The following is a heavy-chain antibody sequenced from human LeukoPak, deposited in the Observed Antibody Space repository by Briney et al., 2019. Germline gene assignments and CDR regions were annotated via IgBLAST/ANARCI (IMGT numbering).Heavy chain of an antibody. V-gene: IGHV3-53*01. CDR1: GFSVSSNY. D-gene: IGHD2-15*01. CDR3: AREICGGSCNPPSYMDV. Sequence: PGGSLRLSCAASGFSVSSNYMSWIRQAPGKGLQWVSVIYNDGTTYYADSVKGRFTISRDNSKNMLYLQMNSLRAEDTAVYYFAREICGGSCNPPSYMDVWGNGTTVTVSS. J-gene: IGHJ6*03. CDR2: IYNDGTT.